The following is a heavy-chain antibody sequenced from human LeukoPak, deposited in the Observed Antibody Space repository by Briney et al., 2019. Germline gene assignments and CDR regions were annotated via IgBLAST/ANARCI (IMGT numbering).Heavy chain of an antibody. CDR1: GGSFSGYY. Sequence: SETLSLTCAVYGGSFSGYYWSWIRQPPGKGLEWIGEINHSGSTNYNPSLKSRVTISVDTSKNQFSLKLSSVTAADTAVYYCATLNYDFWSGYPAGRGYFDYWGQGTLVTVSS. V-gene: IGHV4-34*01. J-gene: IGHJ4*02. CDR3: ATLNYDFWSGYPAGRGYFDY. D-gene: IGHD3-3*01. CDR2: INHSGST.